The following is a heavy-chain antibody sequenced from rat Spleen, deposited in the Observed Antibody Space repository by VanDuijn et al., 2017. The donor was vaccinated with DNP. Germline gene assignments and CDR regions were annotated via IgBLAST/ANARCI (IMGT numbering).Heavy chain of an antibody. CDR3: ATHPLSDY. V-gene: IGHV5S13*01. Sequence: EVQLVESGGGLVQPGRSLKLSCAASGFTFSNYGMAWVGQAPTKGLDWVAAISIGGDYTYYRDSVKGRFTISRDNAKNTQYLQMDSLRSEDTDTYYCATHPLSDYWGQGVMVTVSS. CDR1: GFTFSNYG. D-gene: IGHD3-1*01. CDR2: ISIGGDYT. J-gene: IGHJ2*01.